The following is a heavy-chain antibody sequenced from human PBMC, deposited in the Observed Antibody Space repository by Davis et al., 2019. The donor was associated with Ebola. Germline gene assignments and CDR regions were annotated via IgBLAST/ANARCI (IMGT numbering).Heavy chain of an antibody. J-gene: IGHJ4*02. CDR2: IYYSGST. CDR3: ARVKVYSSGWGYFDY. CDR1: GGSISSSSYY. V-gene: IGHV4-39*07. D-gene: IGHD6-19*01. Sequence: SETLSLTCTVSGGSISSSSYYWGWIRQPPGKGLEWIGSIYYSGSTYYNPSLKSRVTISVDTSKNQFSLKLSSVTAADTAVYYCARVKVYSSGWGYFDYWGQGTLVTVSS.